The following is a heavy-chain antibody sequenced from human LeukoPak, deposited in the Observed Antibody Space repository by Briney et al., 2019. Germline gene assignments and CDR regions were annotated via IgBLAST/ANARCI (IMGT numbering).Heavy chain of an antibody. J-gene: IGHJ3*02. CDR3: ARQNSYAFDI. CDR1: GYRFTSYW. Sequence: GESLKISCKGSGYRFTSYWIAWVRQMPGKGLEWMGIIYPSDSDTRYSPSFQGQVSISADKSISAAYLQWSSLKASDTAMYFCARQNSYAFDIWGQGTMVTVSS. CDR2: IYPSDSDT. V-gene: IGHV5-51*01.